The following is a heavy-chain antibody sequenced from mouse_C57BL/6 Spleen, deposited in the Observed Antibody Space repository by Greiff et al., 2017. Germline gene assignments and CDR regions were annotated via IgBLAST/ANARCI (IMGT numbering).Heavy chain of an antibody. CDR2: IYPGSGNT. CDR1: GYSFTSYY. CDR3: AREGYYYGSSYDGFAY. D-gene: IGHD1-1*01. Sequence: VQLQQSGPELVKPGASVKISCKASGYSFTSYYIHWVKQRPGQGLEWIGWIYPGSGNTKYNEKFKGKATLTADTSSSTAYMQLSSLTSEDSAVYYCAREGYYYGSSYDGFAYWGQGTLVTVSA. J-gene: IGHJ3*01. V-gene: IGHV1-66*01.